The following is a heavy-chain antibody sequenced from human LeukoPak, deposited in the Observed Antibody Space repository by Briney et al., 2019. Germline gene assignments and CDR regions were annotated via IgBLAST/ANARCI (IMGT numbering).Heavy chain of an antibody. CDR3: ARHARGYSHGAWFEP. CDR1: GGSISVYY. J-gene: IGHJ5*02. CDR2: MSSSGTT. Sequence: AETLSLTCSVSGGSISVYYWSCVRHSPGRTLEWMGFMSSSGTTTYNPPLKSRVTISVDPAKSHFSLKLRSVTAADTAKYYCARHARGYSHGAWFEPWGQGTMVTVSS. V-gene: IGHV4-4*08. D-gene: IGHD5-12*01.